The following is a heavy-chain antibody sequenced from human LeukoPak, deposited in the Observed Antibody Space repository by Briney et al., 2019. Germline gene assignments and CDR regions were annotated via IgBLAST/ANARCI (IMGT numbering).Heavy chain of an antibody. CDR3: ARDRGYGDY. CDR2: IKQDGSEK. J-gene: IGHJ4*02. D-gene: IGHD3-10*01. CDR1: GFSFCSYW. Sequence: GGSLRLSCAASGFSFCSYWMSWVRQAPGKGLEWVANIKQDGSEKYYVDSVKGRFTISRDNAKNSLYLQIISPKAEDTAVYCCARDRGYGDYRGQGTLVTVSS. V-gene: IGHV3-7*04.